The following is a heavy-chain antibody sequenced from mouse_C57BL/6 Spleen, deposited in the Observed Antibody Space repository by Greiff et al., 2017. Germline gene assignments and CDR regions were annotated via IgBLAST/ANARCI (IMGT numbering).Heavy chain of an antibody. CDR2: ISSGGSYT. CDR3: ARQTTVVAEYYFDY. J-gene: IGHJ2*01. V-gene: IGHV5-6*01. Sequence: EVQVVESGGDLVKPGGSLKLSCAASGFTFSSYGMSWVRQTPDKRLEWVATISSGGSYTYYPDSVKGRFTISRDNAKNTLYLQMSSLKSEDTAMYYCARQTTVVAEYYFDYWGQGTTLTVSS. D-gene: IGHD1-1*01. CDR1: GFTFSSYG.